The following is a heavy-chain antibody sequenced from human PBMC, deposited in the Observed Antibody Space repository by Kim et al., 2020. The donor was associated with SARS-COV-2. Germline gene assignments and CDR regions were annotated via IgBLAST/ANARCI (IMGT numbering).Heavy chain of an antibody. D-gene: IGHD3-10*01. J-gene: IGHJ4*02. CDR3: AREAGGNTGFDY. V-gene: IGHV3-74*01. Sequence: SYPDSVKGRFTISRDNAKNTLYLQMNSLRAEDTAVYYCAREAGGNTGFDYWGQGTLVTVSS.